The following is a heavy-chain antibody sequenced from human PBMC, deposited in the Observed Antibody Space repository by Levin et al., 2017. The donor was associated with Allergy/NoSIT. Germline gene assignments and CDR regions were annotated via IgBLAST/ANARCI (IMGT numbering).Heavy chain of an antibody. D-gene: IGHD3-9*01. V-gene: IGHV4-59*01. CDR3: ARDRSYDILTGYSGFATGFDY. CDR1: GGSISSYY. J-gene: IGHJ4*02. CDR2: IYYSGST. Sequence: SETLSLTCTVSGGSISSYYWSWIRQPPGKGLEWIGYIYYSGSTNYNPSLKSRVTISVDTSKNQFSLKLSSVTAADTAVYYCARDRSYDILTGYSGFATGFDYWGQGTLVTVSS.